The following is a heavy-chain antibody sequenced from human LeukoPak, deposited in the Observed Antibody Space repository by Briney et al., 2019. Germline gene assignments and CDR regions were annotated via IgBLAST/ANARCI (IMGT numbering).Heavy chain of an antibody. Sequence: GGSLRLSCAASGFTFSSYWMRRVRQAPGKGLVWVSRINSDGSRTTYADSVKGRFTISRDNAKNTLYLQMNSLRAEDTAVYYCASLLLCYGCSSSSDASDIWGQGTMVTVSP. D-gene: IGHD6-6*01. CDR2: INSDGSRT. V-gene: IGHV3-74*01. CDR3: ASLLLCYGCSSSSDASDI. J-gene: IGHJ3*02. CDR1: GFTFSSYW.